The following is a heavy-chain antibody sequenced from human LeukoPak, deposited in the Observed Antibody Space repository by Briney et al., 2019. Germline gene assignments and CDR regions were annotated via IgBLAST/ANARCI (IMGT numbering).Heavy chain of an antibody. CDR2: ISSSSSYI. CDR3: ARFSIAARRGYAFDT. D-gene: IGHD6-6*01. J-gene: IGHJ3*02. Sequence: GGSLRLSCAASGFTFSSYSMNWVRQAPGKGLEWVSSISSSSSYIYYADSVKGRFTISRDNAKNSLYLQMNSLRAEDTAVYYCARFSIAARRGYAFDTWGQGTMVTVSS. CDR1: GFTFSSYS. V-gene: IGHV3-21*01.